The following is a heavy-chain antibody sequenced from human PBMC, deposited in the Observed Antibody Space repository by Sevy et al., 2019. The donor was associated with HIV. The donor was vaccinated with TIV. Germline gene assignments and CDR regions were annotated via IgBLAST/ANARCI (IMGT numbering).Heavy chain of an antibody. CDR1: GFTFSNYG. CDR2: ISYDGSNK. D-gene: IGHD3-22*01. V-gene: IGHV3-30*04. Sequence: GGSLRLSCAASGFTFSNYGLHWVRQAPGKGLEWVAVISYDGSNKYYTDFVKGRFTISRDNSKNTLYLQMNSLRAEDTAVYYCARDPRFWYDTTPGGNVFDIWGQGTMVTVSS. CDR3: ARDPRFWYDTTPGGNVFDI. J-gene: IGHJ3*02.